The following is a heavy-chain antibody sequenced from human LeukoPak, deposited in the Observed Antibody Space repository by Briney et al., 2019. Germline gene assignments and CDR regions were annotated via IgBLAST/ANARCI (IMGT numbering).Heavy chain of an antibody. CDR1: GGSISSYY. D-gene: IGHD6-25*01. V-gene: IGHV4-59*01. CDR2: IYYSGST. J-gene: IGHJ4*02. Sequence: PSETLSLTCTVSGGSISSYYWSWIRQPPGKGLEWIGYIYYSGSTNYNPSLKSRVTISVDTSKNQFSLKLSSVTAADTAVYYCARDNLSSGYYFDYWGQGTLVTVSS. CDR3: ARDNLSSGYYFDY.